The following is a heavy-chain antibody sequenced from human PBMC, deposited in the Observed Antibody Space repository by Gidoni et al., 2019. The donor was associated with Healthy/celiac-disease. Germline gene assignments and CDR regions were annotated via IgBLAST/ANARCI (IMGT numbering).Heavy chain of an antibody. CDR2: FDPEDGET. CDR3: ATDRSHYDILTGYLY. Sequence: LTESSMHWVRQAPGKGLEWRGGFDPEDGETIYAQKFQGRVTMTEDTSTDTAYMELSSLRSXDTAVYYGATDRSHYDILTGYLYWGQGTLXXXSS. CDR1: LTESS. D-gene: IGHD3-9*01. J-gene: IGHJ4*02. V-gene: IGHV1-24*01.